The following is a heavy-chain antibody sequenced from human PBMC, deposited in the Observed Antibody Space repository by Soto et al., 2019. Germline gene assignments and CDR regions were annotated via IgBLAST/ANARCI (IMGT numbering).Heavy chain of an antibody. Sequence: GGSLRLSCAASGFTFSSYAMSWVRQAPGKGLEWVSAISGSGGSTYYADSVKGRFTISRDKSKNTLYLQMNSLRAEDTAVYYCAKDSWDIVVPWFWYFDLWGRGTLVTVSS. CDR1: GFTFSSYA. CDR3: AKDSWDIVVPWFWYFDL. CDR2: ISGSGGST. D-gene: IGHD2-15*01. J-gene: IGHJ2*01. V-gene: IGHV3-23*01.